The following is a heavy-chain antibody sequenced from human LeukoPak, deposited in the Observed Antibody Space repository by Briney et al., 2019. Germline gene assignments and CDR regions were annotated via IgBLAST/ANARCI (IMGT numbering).Heavy chain of an antibody. CDR2: ISRSSNYK. V-gene: IGHV3-21*04. J-gene: IGHJ4*02. CDR3: AKGTLVTTRPNFDY. D-gene: IGHD4-17*01. CDR1: GFTLSSYS. Sequence: GGSLRLSCAASGFTLSSYSMNWVRQAPGKGLEWVSSISRSSNYKYYADSVKGRFTISRDNSENSLYLQMNSLKVEDTAIYYCAKGTLVTTRPNFDYWGQGTLVTVSS.